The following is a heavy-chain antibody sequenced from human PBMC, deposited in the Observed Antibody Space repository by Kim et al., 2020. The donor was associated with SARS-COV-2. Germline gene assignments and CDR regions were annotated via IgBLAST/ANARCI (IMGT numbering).Heavy chain of an antibody. CDR1: GGSISSSNW. J-gene: IGHJ3*02. CDR2: IYHSGST. CDR3: ARSTYSSGWYGANAFDI. D-gene: IGHD6-19*01. Sequence: SETLSLTCAVSGGSISSSNWWSWVRQPPGKGLEWIGEIYHSGSTNYNPSLKSRVTISVDKSKNQFSLKLSSVTAADTAVYYCARSTYSSGWYGANAFDIWGQGTMVTVSS. V-gene: IGHV4-4*02.